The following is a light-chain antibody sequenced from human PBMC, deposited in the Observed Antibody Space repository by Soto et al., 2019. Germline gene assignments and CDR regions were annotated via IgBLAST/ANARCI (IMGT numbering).Light chain of an antibody. J-gene: IGKJ1*01. V-gene: IGKV3-15*01. CDR2: DAS. CDR1: QSVSNN. CDR3: QQYNNWPPWT. Sequence: ILMTQSPATLSVSPGERATLSCRASQSVSNNLAWYQQKPGQAPRLLIYDASTRATGIPARFSGSGSVTELTLTISGLQSEDFAVYYCQQYNNWPPWTFGQGSKVEIK.